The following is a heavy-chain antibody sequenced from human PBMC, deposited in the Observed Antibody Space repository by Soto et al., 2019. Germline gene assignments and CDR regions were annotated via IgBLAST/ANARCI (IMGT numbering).Heavy chain of an antibody. Sequence: PGGSLRLSCAASGFTFSSYGMHWVRQAPGKGLEWVAVIWYDGSNKYYADSVKGRFTISRDNSKNTLYLQMNSLRAEDTAVYYCARDGRGYSYGYEGYWFDPWGQGTLVTVSS. CDR1: GFTFSSYG. V-gene: IGHV3-33*01. J-gene: IGHJ5*02. D-gene: IGHD5-18*01. CDR2: IWYDGSNK. CDR3: ARDGRGYSYGYEGYWFDP.